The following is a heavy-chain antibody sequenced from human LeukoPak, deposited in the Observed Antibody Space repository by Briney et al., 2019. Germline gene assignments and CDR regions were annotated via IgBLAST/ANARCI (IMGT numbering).Heavy chain of an antibody. CDR2: IKSDGSST. J-gene: IGHJ4*02. CDR1: GFTFSSYA. D-gene: IGHD3-3*01. CDR3: VRDRDFRIDY. Sequence: GGSLRLSCAASGFTFSSYAMSWVRHAPGKGLMWVSRIKSDGSSTSYADSVKGRFTISRDNAKNTLYLQMNSLRAEDTAVYYCVRDRDFRIDYWGQGTLVTVSS. V-gene: IGHV3-74*01.